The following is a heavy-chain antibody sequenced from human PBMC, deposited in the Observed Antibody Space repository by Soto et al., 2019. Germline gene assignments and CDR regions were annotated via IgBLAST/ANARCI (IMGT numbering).Heavy chain of an antibody. CDR3: ARLGYRRGWYLVH. D-gene: IGHD6-19*01. Sequence: SETLSLTCTVSSGSISSTIYSWDWIRQPPGKGLEWIGSIFYSGSTYYNPSLKSRVTISVDTSKNQFSLTLTSVTAADTAVYYCARLGYRRGWYLVHWGQGTLVSVS. V-gene: IGHV4-39*01. CDR2: IFYSGST. CDR1: SGSISSTIYS. J-gene: IGHJ4*02.